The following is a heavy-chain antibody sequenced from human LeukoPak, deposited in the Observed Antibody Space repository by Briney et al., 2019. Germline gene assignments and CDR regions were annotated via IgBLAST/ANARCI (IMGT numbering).Heavy chain of an antibody. CDR2: INPNIIVT. CDR3: ARLEFCSGGSCPYFFDS. CDR1: VYIFTGYY. V-gene: IGHV1-2*02. D-gene: IGHD2-15*01. J-gene: IGHJ4*02. Sequence: ASVKVSCKASVYIFTGYYMHWLRQAPGQGREGMGWINPNIIVTNYEKKFQGRVTMTRDTSISTAYMKLSRLRSDDTGVYSCARLEFCSGGSCPYFFDSWGQGTLVTVSS.